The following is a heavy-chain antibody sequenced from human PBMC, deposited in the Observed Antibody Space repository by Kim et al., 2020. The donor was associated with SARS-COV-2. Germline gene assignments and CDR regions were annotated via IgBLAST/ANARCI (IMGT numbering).Heavy chain of an antibody. CDR2: ISTITGNP. V-gene: IGHV7-4-1*02. J-gene: IGHJ4*02. CDR1: GYTFRNDA. CDR3: AGPWYGSGKRLFEY. D-gene: IGHD3-10*01. Sequence: ASVKVSCKASGYTFRNDAMNWVRQAPGQGLEWMGWISTITGNPTYARGFTGRFVFSLDTSVSTTYLQINGLEADDTAVYYCAGPWYGSGKRLFEYWGQGTLVTVSS.